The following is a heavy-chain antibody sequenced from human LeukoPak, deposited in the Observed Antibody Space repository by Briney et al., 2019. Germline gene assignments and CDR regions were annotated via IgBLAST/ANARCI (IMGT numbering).Heavy chain of an antibody. D-gene: IGHD3-3*01. Sequence: GRSLRLSCAASGFTFDDYAMHWARQAPGKGLEWVSGISWNSGSIGYADSVKGRFTISRDNAKNSLYLQMNSLRAEDMALYYCAKTKSPFLPQEAFDIWGQGQWSPSLQ. CDR2: ISWNSGSI. CDR3: AKTKSPFLPQEAFDI. V-gene: IGHV3-9*03. J-gene: IGHJ3*02. CDR1: GFTFDDYA.